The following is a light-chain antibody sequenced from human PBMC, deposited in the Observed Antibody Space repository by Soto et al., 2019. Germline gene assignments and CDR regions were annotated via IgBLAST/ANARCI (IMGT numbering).Light chain of an antibody. CDR1: SSNIGSNY. J-gene: IGLJ3*02. CDR3: AAWDDSLSGHWV. CDR2: RNN. V-gene: IGLV1-47*01. Sequence: QSVLTQPPSASGTPGQRVTISCSGSSSNIGSNYVYWYQQLPGTAPKLLIYRNNQRPSGVPDRFSGSKSGTSASLAISGLRSVDEADYYCAAWDDSLSGHWVFGGGTKVTVL.